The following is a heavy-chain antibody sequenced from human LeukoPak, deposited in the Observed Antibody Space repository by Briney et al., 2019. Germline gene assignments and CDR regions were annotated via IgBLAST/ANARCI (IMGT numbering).Heavy chain of an antibody. CDR1: GYTFTSYY. Sequence: ASVKVSCKASGYTFTSYYMHWVRQAPGQGLEWMGIINPSGGSTSYAQKFQGRVTMTRDTSMSTVYMELSSLRSEDTAVYYCARDRSAVLRYFDWLLGANWFDPWGQGTLVTVSS. CDR3: ARDRSAVLRYFDWLLGANWFDP. CDR2: INPSGGST. V-gene: IGHV1-46*01. J-gene: IGHJ5*02. D-gene: IGHD3-9*01.